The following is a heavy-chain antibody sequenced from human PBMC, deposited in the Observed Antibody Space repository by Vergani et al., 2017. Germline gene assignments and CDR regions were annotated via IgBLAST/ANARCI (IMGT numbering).Heavy chain of an antibody. Sequence: QVQLQESGPGLVKPSQTLSLTCTVSGGSISSGGYYWSWIRQHPGKGLEWIGYIYYSGSTYYNPSLKSRVTISVDTSKNQFSLKLSSVTAADTAVYYCARDQEDCSGGSCYSGSGWFDPWGQGTLVTVSS. CDR3: ARDQEDCSGGSCYSGSGWFDP. V-gene: IGHV4-31*03. J-gene: IGHJ5*02. D-gene: IGHD2-15*01. CDR2: IYYSGST. CDR1: GGSISSGGYY.